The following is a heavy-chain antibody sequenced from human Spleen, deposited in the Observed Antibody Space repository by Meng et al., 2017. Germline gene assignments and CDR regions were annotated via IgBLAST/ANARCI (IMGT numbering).Heavy chain of an antibody. CDR1: GGSFSGYY. V-gene: IGHV4-34*01. J-gene: IGHJ4*02. CDR3: ARDRGLYGSGLFDY. CDR2: INHSGST. D-gene: IGHD3-10*01. Sequence: SETLSLTCAVYGGSFSGYYWSWIRQPPGKGLEWIGEINHSGSTNYNPSLKSRVTISVDTSKNQFSLKLSSVTAADTAVYYCARDRGLYGSGLFDYWGQGTLVTVSS.